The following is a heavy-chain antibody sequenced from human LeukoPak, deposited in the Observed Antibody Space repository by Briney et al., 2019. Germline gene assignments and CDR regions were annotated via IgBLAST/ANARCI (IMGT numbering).Heavy chain of an antibody. D-gene: IGHD6-19*01. J-gene: IGHJ4*02. CDR3: AKDGGGWYTSGWYYFDY. Sequence: PEGSLRLSCAAYGFTFNDYALSWVRQAPGKGLEWVASLSGSGRNTYYADSMKGRFTISRDNSKNTLYLQMDSLRAEDTALYYCAKDGGGWYTSGWYYFDYWGQGILVTVSS. CDR1: GFTFNDYA. V-gene: IGHV3-23*01. CDR2: LSGSGRNT.